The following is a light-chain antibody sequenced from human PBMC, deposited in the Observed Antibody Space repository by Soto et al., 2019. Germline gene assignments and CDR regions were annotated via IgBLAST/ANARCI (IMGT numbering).Light chain of an antibody. V-gene: IGLV2-14*01. CDR3: SSYTSSSTLGV. CDR2: EVS. J-gene: IGLJ3*02. Sequence: QSALTQPASVSGSPGQSITISCTGTSSDVGGYNYISWYQQHPGKAPKLMIYEVSNRPSGVSNRFSGSKSGNTASLTISGLQAEDEADYYCSSYTSSSTLGVFGGGTQLTDL. CDR1: SSDVGGYNY.